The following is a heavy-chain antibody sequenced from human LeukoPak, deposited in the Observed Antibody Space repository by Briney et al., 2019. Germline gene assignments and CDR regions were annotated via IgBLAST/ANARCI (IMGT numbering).Heavy chain of an antibody. CDR1: GFTFSNAA. V-gene: IGHV3-23*01. CDR2: ISGSGGST. J-gene: IGHJ4*02. CDR3: AKGGSGWYRSIQYYFDY. Sequence: GVSLRLSCAASGFTFSNAAMSWDRQAPGKGLEWVSAISGSGGSTYYADSVKGRFTISRDNSKTTLYLQMNSLRAEDTAVYYCAKGGSGWYRSIQYYFDYWGQGTLVTVSS. D-gene: IGHD6-19*01.